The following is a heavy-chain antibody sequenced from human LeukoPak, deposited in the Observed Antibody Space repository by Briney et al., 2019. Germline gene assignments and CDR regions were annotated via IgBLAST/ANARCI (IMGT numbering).Heavy chain of an antibody. D-gene: IGHD5-12*01. CDR1: GGTFSSYA. Sequence: GSSVKVSCKASGGTFSSYAISWVRQAPGQGLEWMGGIIPIFGTANYAQKFQGRVTITADESTSTAYMELSSLRSEDTAVYYCAREGYSGYDFLGYFDYRGQGTLVTVSS. CDR3: AREGYSGYDFLGYFDY. V-gene: IGHV1-69*01. CDR2: IIPIFGTA. J-gene: IGHJ4*02.